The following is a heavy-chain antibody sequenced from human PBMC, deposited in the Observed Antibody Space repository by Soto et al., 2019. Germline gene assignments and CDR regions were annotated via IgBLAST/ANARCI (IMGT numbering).Heavy chain of an antibody. Sequence: GGSLRLSCEASGFPFSRVSMNLARQVPGKGLEWVASISIGSSDTWYADSVKGRFIISRDNAQNSLFLQMNTLRPEDTAMYYCARVAYWGPGTRVTVSS. CDR3: ARVAY. V-gene: IGHV3-21*01. J-gene: IGHJ4*02. CDR2: ISIGSSDT. CDR1: GFPFSRVS.